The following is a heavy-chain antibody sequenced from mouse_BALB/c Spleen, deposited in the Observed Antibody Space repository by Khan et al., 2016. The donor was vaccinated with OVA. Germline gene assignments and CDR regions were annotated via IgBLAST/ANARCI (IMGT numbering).Heavy chain of an antibody. D-gene: IGHD2-14*01. J-gene: IGHJ3*01. Sequence: QVQLKESGAELARPGASVKMSCKTSGYTFTSYTMHWVRQRPGQAPEWIGHINPSNNYTNYNQNFKDKATLIVDKSSTTSYMQLSSLTSEDSAVDYGVRAGAYHRSDGWFAYWGQGTLVTVSA. CDR1: GYTFTSYT. CDR2: INPSNNYT. CDR3: VRAGAYHRSDGWFAY. V-gene: IGHV1-4*01.